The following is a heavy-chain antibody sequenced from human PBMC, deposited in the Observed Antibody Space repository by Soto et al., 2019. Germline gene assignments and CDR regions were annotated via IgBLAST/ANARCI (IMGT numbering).Heavy chain of an antibody. V-gene: IGHV4-39*01. CDR2: IYYSGST. CDR3: ARRKIAAAGTSYFDY. Sequence: SETLSLTCTVPGDSISSRSYSWVWIRQPPWKGLEWIGSIYYSGSTYYNPSLKSRVTISVDTSKNQFSLKLSSVTAADTAVYYCARRKIAAAGTSYFDYWGQGTLVTVSS. CDR1: GDSISSRSYS. J-gene: IGHJ4*02. D-gene: IGHD6-13*01.